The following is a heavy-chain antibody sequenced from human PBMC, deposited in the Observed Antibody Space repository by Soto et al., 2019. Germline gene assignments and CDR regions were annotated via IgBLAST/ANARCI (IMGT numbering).Heavy chain of an antibody. Sequence: LSLTCTVSGGSISSFYWNWIRQSPGKGLEWIGFVYYTGMTKYNPSLRSRVTISLNTSTNQFSLTMTSVTPADTAVYYCTRGGYSFGSGNDHWGQGTLVTVS. D-gene: IGHD3-10*01. CDR3: TRGGYSFGSGNDH. J-gene: IGHJ4*02. CDR1: GGSISSFY. V-gene: IGHV4-59*01. CDR2: VYYTGMT.